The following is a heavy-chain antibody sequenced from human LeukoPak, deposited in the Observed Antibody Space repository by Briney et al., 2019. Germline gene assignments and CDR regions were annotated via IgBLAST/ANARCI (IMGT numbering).Heavy chain of an antibody. J-gene: IGHJ4*02. CDR3: AGGTDY. V-gene: IGHV4-34*01. CDR1: GGSFSGYY. Sequence: PSETLSLTCAVYGGSFSGYYWSWIRQPPGKGLEWIGGINHSGSTNYNPSLKSRVTISVDTSKNQFSLKLSSVTAADTAVYYCAGGTDYWGQGTLVTVSS. CDR2: INHSGST.